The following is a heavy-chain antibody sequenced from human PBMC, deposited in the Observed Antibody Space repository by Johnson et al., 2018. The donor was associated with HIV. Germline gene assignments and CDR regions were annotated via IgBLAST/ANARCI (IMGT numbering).Heavy chain of an antibody. V-gene: IGHV3-30-3*01. J-gene: IGHJ3*02. CDR3: AKVDPAEYCYSGSYDGHDAFDI. CDR1: GFTFSRYA. CDR2: ISYDGSNK. D-gene: IGHD1-26*01. Sequence: QVQLVESWGGVVQPGRSLRLSCAASGFTFSRYAMHWVRQAPGKGLELVTVISYDGSNKYYADSVKGRFTISRDNSKNTLYLQMNSLRAEDTAVYYCAKVDPAEYCYSGSYDGHDAFDIWGQGTMVTVSS.